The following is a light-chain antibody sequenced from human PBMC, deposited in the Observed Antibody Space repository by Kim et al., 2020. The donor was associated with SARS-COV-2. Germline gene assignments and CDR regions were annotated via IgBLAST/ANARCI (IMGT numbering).Light chain of an antibody. CDR1: TLGHKY. J-gene: IGLJ3*02. CDR3: QAWDSSVV. Sequence: SYELTQPPSLSVSPGQTATITCSGDTLGHKYASWYQQKPGQSPLLVIYQNSRRLSGIPERFSGSHPGKTPTLTISGIQAMDEAVYYCQAWDSSVVFGGGT. V-gene: IGLV3-1*01. CDR2: QNS.